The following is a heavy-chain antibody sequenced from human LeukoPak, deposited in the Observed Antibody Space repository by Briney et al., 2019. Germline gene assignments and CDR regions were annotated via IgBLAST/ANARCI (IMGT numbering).Heavy chain of an antibody. CDR2: ISGSGGAT. CDR3: ARGGVDHYGSGTYYLMYYFDH. CDR1: GFTFNTYG. D-gene: IGHD3-10*01. Sequence: GGSLRLSCAASGFTFNTYGMSWVRQAPGKGLEWVSGISGSGGATYYADSVKGRFTISRDNSRNTLYLQMNSLRAEDTAVYFCARGGVDHYGSGTYYLMYYFDHWGQGALVTVSS. J-gene: IGHJ4*02. V-gene: IGHV3-23*01.